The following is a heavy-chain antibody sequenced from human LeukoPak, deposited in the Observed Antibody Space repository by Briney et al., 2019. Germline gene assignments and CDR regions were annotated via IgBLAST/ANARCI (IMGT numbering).Heavy chain of an antibody. D-gene: IGHD1-1*01. CDR3: ANHNGYYFDY. V-gene: IGHV3-23*01. CDR1: GFTVSSNY. J-gene: IGHJ4*02. CDR2: ISGSGGGT. Sequence: GGSLRLSCAASGFTVSSNYMSWVRQAPGKGLVWVSAISGSGGGTYSADSVKGRFTISRDNSKSTLYLQMNSLRAEDTAVYYCANHNGYYFDYWGQGTLVTVSS.